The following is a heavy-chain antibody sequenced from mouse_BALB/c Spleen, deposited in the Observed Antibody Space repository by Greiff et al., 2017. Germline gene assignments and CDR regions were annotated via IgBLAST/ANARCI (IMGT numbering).Heavy chain of an antibody. Sequence: EVQVVESGGGLVQPGGSRKLSCAASGFTFSSFGMHWVRQAPEKGLEWVAYISSGSSTIYYADTVKGRFTISRDNPKNTLFLQMTSLRSEDTAMYYCARSRYDYYAMDYWGQGTSVTVSS. J-gene: IGHJ4*01. D-gene: IGHD1-1*01. V-gene: IGHV5-17*02. CDR2: ISSGSSTI. CDR3: ARSRYDYYAMDY. CDR1: GFTFSSFG.